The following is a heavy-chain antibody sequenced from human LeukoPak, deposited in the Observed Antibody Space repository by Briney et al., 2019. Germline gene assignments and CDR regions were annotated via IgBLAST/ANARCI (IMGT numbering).Heavy chain of an antibody. J-gene: IGHJ6*03. CDR2: IRYDGSNK. CDR1: GFTFSSYG. V-gene: IGHV3-30*02. Sequence: GGSLRLSCAASGFTFSSYGMHWVRQAPGKGLEWVAFIRYDGSNKYYADSVKGRFTISRDNSKNTLYLQMNSLRAEDTAVYYCAKEENYGSGSYYHYYYMDVWGKGTTVTVSS. D-gene: IGHD3-10*01. CDR3: AKEENYGSGSYYHYYYMDV.